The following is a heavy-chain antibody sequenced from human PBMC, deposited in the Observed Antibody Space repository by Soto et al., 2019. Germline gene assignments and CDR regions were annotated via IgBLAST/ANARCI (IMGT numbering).Heavy chain of an antibody. J-gene: IGHJ5*01. V-gene: IGHV3-48*01. D-gene: IGHD3-9*01. CDR1: GFTFSTYS. Sequence: LRLSCAASGFTFSTYSMNWVRQAPGKGLEWLSYISYSSTNIYYADSVKGRFTISRDNAKNSLYLQMSSLRAEDTAVYYCVRDQDYDISTGYSHSDSWGQGTLVTVS. CDR2: ISYSSTNI. CDR3: VRDQDYDISTGYSHSDS.